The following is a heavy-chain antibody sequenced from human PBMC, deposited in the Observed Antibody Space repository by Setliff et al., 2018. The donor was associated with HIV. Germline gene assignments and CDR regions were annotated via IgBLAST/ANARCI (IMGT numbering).Heavy chain of an antibody. CDR2: VHHTGTT. Sequence: SETLSLTGAVSGYPISSGHNWGWIRQSPEKGLEWIGTVHHTGTTFYNPSLSSRLTISVDTPNNQFSLRLTSVTAADTATYYCAKESSNNDGTYDFWGRGTVVTVSS. CDR3: AKESSNNDGTYDF. D-gene: IGHD1-1*01. J-gene: IGHJ3*01. CDR1: GYPISSGHN. V-gene: IGHV4-38-2*02.